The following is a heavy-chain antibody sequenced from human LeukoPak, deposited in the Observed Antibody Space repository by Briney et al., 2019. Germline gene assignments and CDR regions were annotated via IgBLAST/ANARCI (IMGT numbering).Heavy chain of an antibody. J-gene: IGHJ6*03. D-gene: IGHD2-2*01. V-gene: IGHV3-20*04. CDR2: TNWDGAST. CDR3: GRVYCSTTSCYDYYDYYMDV. Sequence: GGSLRLSCAASGFRFDDYGMSWVRHVPGKGLEWVSGTNWDGASTGYADSVKGRFTISRDDVKNFLYLQMNSLRVEDTALYFCGRVYCSTTSCYDYYDYYMDVWGKGTTVTVSS. CDR1: GFRFDDYG.